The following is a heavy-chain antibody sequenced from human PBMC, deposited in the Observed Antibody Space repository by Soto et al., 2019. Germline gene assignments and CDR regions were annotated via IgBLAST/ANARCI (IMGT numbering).Heavy chain of an antibody. CDR1: GYTLTELS. CDR2: FDPEDGET. D-gene: IGHD3-16*01. J-gene: IGHJ4*02. CDR3: AKAYFVWSSEQPYYFDY. V-gene: IGHV1-24*01. Sequence: VKVSCKVSGYTLTELSMHWVRQAPGKGLEWMGGFDPEDGETIYAQKFQGRVTMTEDTSTDTAYMELSSLRAEDTAVYYCAKAYFVWSSEQPYYFDYWGQGTLVTVSS.